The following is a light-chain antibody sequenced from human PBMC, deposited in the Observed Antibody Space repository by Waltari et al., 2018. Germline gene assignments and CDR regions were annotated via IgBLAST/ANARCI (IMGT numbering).Light chain of an antibody. V-gene: IGLV2-14*03. CDR1: SSDVGDYKY. J-gene: IGLJ1*01. Sequence: QSALTQPASVSGSPGQSITISCTATSSDVGDYKYVSWYQQHPGKVPKLLIYDVTTRPSGISFPFSGSKSGDTASLTISGLQAEDEADYYCSSYTTSSTRVFGTGTKVTVL. CDR3: SSYTTSSTRV. CDR2: DVT.